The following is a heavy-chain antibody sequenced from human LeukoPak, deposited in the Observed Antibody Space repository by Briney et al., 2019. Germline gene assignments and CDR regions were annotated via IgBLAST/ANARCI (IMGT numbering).Heavy chain of an antibody. CDR1: GGSFSGYY. Sequence: SETLSLTCAVYGGSFSGYYWSWIRQPPGKGLEWIGEINHSGSTNYNPSLKSRVTISVDTSKNQFSLKLSSVTAADTAVYYCARRYYYDSSGYYSLGYYYYGMDVWGQGTTVTVS. J-gene: IGHJ6*02. CDR3: ARRYYYDSSGYYSLGYYYYGMDV. V-gene: IGHV4-34*01. CDR2: INHSGST. D-gene: IGHD3-22*01.